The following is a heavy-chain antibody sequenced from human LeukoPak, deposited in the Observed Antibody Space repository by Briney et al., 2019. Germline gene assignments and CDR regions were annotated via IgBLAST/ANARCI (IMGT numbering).Heavy chain of an antibody. CDR2: TYTSGSI. CDR3: VRGGYYYGPSD. CDR1: GGSVSSSHY. V-gene: IGHV4-4*07. J-gene: IGHJ4*02. Sequence: PSETLSLTCSVSGGSVSSSHYWSWIRQPAGKGLEWIGRTYTSGSINYNPSLKSRVTMSVDTSKNQFSLKLSSVTAADTAVYYCVRGGYYYGPSDWGQGTLVTVSS. D-gene: IGHD3-10*01.